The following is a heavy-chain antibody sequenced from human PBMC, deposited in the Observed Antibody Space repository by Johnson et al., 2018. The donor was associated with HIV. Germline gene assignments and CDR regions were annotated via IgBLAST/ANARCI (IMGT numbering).Heavy chain of an antibody. V-gene: IGHV3-30*02. CDR3: AAGGRDCYPSHWGFCAFDI. CDR2: IRYDGSNK. J-gene: IGHJ3*02. Sequence: VQLVESGGGVVQPGGSLRLSCAASGFTFSSYGMHWVRQAPGKGLEWVAFIRYDGSNKYYADSVKGRFTISRDNSKNTLYLQMNSLTGEDTAIYYCAAGGRDCYPSHWGFCAFDIWGRGTMVTVSS. D-gene: IGHD2-21*01. CDR1: GFTFSSYG.